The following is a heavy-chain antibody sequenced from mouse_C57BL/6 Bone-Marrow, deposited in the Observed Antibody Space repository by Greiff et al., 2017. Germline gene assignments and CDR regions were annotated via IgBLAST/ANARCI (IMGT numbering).Heavy chain of an antibody. D-gene: IGHD2-3*01. Sequence: EVQLQQSGTVLARPGASVKMSCKTSGSTFPSYWMHWVKQRPGQGLEWRGAIYPGISDTSYNQKFKGKAKLTAVTSARTAYMELSILTNEDSAVYYSKGWLLNMDYWGQGTSVTVSS. CDR3: KGWLLNMDY. CDR1: GSTFPSYW. CDR2: IYPGISDT. J-gene: IGHJ4*01. V-gene: IGHV1-5*01.